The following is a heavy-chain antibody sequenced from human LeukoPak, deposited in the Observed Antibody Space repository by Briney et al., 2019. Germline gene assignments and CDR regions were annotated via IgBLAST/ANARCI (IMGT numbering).Heavy chain of an antibody. CDR3: ARLGGSASHLDY. CDR2: IYYSGNT. D-gene: IGHD6-19*01. Sequence: SETLSLTCTVSGDSISTSNSYWGWIRQPPGKGLEWIGSIYYSGNTYYNASLKSRVTISVDTSKNQFSLKLNSVTAADTAVYYCARLGGSASHLDYWGQGILVTVSS. J-gene: IGHJ4*02. CDR1: GDSISTSNSY. V-gene: IGHV4-39*07.